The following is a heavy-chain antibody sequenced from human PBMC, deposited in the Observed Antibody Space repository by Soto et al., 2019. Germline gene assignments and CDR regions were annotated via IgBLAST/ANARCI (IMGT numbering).Heavy chain of an antibody. Sequence: ASVKVSCKASGYTFTSYAMHWVRQAPGQRLEWMGWINAGNGNTKYSQKFQGRVTITRDTSASTAYMELSSLRSEDTAVYYCARDLSVVVAATTSSFDYWGQGTLVTVSS. V-gene: IGHV1-3*01. J-gene: IGHJ4*02. CDR2: INAGNGNT. CDR1: GYTFTSYA. CDR3: ARDLSVVVAATTSSFDY. D-gene: IGHD2-15*01.